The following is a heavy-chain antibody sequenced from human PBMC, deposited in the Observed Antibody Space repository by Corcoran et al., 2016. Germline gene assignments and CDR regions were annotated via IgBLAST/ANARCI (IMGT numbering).Heavy chain of an antibody. D-gene: IGHD2-15*01. V-gene: IGHV3-30*03. CDR2: ISYDGSNK. CDR3: ATGFGAATTFFDY. CDR1: GFTFSSYG. J-gene: IGHJ4*02. Sequence: QVQLVESGGGVVQPGRSLRLSCAASGFTFSSYGMHWVRQAPGKGLEWVAVISYDGSNKYYADSVKGRFTISRDNSKNTLYLQMNSLRAEDTAVYYCATGFGAATTFFDYWGQGTLVTVSS.